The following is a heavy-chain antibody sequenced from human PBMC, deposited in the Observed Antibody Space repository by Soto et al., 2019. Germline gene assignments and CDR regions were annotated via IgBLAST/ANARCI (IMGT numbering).Heavy chain of an antibody. CDR2: SYSGGST. CDR1: GFTVSSNY. J-gene: IGHJ2*01. D-gene: IGHD4-17*01. Sequence: EVQLVESGGGLVQPGGSLRLSCAASGFTVSSNYMSWVRQAPGKGLEWVSVSYSGGSTYYADSVKGRFTISRDNSKNTLYLQMNSLRAEDTAVYYCARDYGDGYWYFDLWGRGTLVTVSS. V-gene: IGHV3-66*01. CDR3: ARDYGDGYWYFDL.